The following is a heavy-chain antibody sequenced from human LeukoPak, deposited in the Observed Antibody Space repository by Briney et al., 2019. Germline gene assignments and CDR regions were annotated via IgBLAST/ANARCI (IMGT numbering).Heavy chain of an antibody. D-gene: IGHD2-21*02. J-gene: IGHJ5*02. CDR1: GGTIISYA. Sequence: ASVKVSCKASGGTIISYAISWVRQAPGQGLEWMGRIIPIFGTANYAQKLQGRVTITTDESTSTAYMELSSLRSEDTAVNYCARAHLNKYCGGDCFDWFDPWGQGTLVTVSS. CDR2: IIPIFGTA. V-gene: IGHV1-69*05. CDR3: ARAHLNKYCGGDCFDWFDP.